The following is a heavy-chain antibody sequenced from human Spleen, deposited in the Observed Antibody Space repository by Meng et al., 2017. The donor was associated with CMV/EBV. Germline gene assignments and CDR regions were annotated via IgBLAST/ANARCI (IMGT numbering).Heavy chain of an antibody. Sequence: SETLSLTCTVSGGSISSSSYYWGWIRQPPGKGLEWIGEIYHSGSTNYNPSLKSRVTISVDKSKNQFSLKLSSVTAADTAVYYCARGYNWNVGFDYWGQGTLVTVSS. CDR2: IYHSGST. J-gene: IGHJ4*02. CDR3: ARGYNWNVGFDY. D-gene: IGHD1-1*01. V-gene: IGHV4-39*07. CDR1: GGSISSSSYY.